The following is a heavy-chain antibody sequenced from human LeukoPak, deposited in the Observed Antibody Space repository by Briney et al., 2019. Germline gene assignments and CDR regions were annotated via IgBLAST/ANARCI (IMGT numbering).Heavy chain of an antibody. D-gene: IGHD6-19*01. CDR1: GDNVSSNSAA. Sequence: SQTLSLTCAISGDNVSSNSAAWSWLRQSPSRGLEWLGRTYYRSKWYNDYVASVKSRITLNPDTSKNQFSLHLNSVTPEDTAVYYCARVAAGSYWYFDLWGRGTLLTVSS. CDR3: ARVAAGSYWYFDL. V-gene: IGHV6-1*01. CDR2: TYYRSKWYN. J-gene: IGHJ2*01.